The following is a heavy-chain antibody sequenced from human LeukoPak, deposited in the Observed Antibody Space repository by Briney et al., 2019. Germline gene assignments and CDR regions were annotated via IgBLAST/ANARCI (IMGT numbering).Heavy chain of an antibody. J-gene: IGHJ4*02. V-gene: IGHV3-48*04. CDR3: ASKGRYCSGGSCYGPWGYYFDY. D-gene: IGHD2-15*01. Sequence: GGSLRLSCAASGFTFSSYWMSWVRQAPGKGLECVSYISSSVSTIYYADSVKGRFTISRDNAKNSLYLQMNSLRAEDTAVYYCASKGRYCSGGSCYGPWGYYFDYWGQGTLVTVSS. CDR1: GFTFSSYW. CDR2: ISSSVSTI.